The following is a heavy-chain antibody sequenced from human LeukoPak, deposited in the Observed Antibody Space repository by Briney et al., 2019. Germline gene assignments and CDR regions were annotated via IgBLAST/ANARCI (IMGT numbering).Heavy chain of an antibody. D-gene: IGHD2-2*01. V-gene: IGHV1-69*06. CDR1: GGTFSIYD. CDR2: IIPIFGTA. Sequence: SVKASCKASGGTFSIYDIFWVRQAPGQGLEWMGGIIPIFGTAKYAQKFQGRVTITADKSTSTAYMEVSSLRSEDTAVYYCASGRADIVVVPATLRNYYFDYWGQGTLVTVSS. J-gene: IGHJ4*02. CDR3: ASGRADIVVVPATLRNYYFDY.